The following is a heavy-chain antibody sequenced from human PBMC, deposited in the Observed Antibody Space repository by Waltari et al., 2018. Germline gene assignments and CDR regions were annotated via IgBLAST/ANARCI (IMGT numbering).Heavy chain of an antibody. J-gene: IGHJ4*02. Sequence: LVQSGAEVKKQGDAVKTSCKASVNTFPGYAIPWVRPAPGPGLEWMGRINPKNGDTHYAQNFQGRVALTTDTSTNTAFMELQRLRSDDTAVYYCLRDSSGSHFDYWGQGTLVTVSS. CDR3: LRDSSGSHFDY. CDR2: INPKNGDT. D-gene: IGHD3-22*01. V-gene: IGHV1-2*06. CDR1: VNTFPGYA.